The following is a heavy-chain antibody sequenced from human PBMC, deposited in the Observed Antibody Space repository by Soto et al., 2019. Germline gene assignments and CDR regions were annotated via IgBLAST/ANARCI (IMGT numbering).Heavy chain of an antibody. CDR3: AKDRRGSSGYDSSHGSGWYGSFEY. Sequence: QVLLVESGGGVVQPGRSLRLSCAASGFPFNSYGMHWLRQAPGKGLEWVAIISYDGTHKDYTDSVKGRFTISRDNSKNTAYLQMDSLRAEDTAVYYCAKDRRGSSGYDSSHGSGWYGSFEYWGQGTLVTVSS. D-gene: IGHD5-12*01. CDR2: ISYDGTHK. CDR1: GFPFNSYG. J-gene: IGHJ4*02. V-gene: IGHV3-30*18.